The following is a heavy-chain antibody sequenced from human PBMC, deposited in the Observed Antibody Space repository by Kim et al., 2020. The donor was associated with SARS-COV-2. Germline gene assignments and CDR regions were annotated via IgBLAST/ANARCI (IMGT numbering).Heavy chain of an antibody. CDR1: GYTFTSYG. CDR2: ISAYNGNT. CDR3: VYCSGVWGEPEIFGGDY. J-gene: IGHJ4*02. D-gene: IGHD2-15*01. Sequence: ASVKVSCKASGYTFTSYGISWVRQAPGQGLEWMGWISAYNGNTNYAQKLQGRVTMTTDTSTSTAYMELRSLRSDDTAVYYCVYCSGVWGEPEIFGGDYWGQGTLVTVSS. V-gene: IGHV1-18*01.